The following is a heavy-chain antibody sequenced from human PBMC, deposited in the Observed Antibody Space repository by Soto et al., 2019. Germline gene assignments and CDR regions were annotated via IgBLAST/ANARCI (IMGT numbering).Heavy chain of an antibody. Sequence: PSETLSLPCTLSGGCISSTSYYWCWIRQPPGKGLEWIGSIYYSGSTYYNPSLKSRVTISVDTSKNQFSLKLSSVTAADTAVYYCARPNGPLYAGYYHDMDVWGQGTTVTVSS. CDR2: IYYSGST. CDR1: GGCISSTSYY. D-gene: IGHD4-17*01. J-gene: IGHJ6*02. CDR3: ARPNGPLYAGYYHDMDV. V-gene: IGHV4-39*01.